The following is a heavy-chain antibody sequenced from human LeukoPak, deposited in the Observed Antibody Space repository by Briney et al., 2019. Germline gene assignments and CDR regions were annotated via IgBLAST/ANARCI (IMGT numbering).Heavy chain of an antibody. CDR2: MNPNRGNT. J-gene: IGHJ6*02. V-gene: IGHV1-8*01. Sequence: ASVKVFCKASGYTFTSYDINWVRQATGQGFEGRGWMNPNRGNTGYAQKFQGRVTMTRNTSISTAYMELSSLRSEDTAVYYCARAKDYYYYYGMDVWGQGTTVTVSS. CDR1: GYTFTSYD. CDR3: ARAKDYYYYYGMDV.